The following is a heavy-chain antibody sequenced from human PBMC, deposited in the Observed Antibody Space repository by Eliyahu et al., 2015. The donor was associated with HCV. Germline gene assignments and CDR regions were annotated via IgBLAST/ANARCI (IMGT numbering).Heavy chain of an antibody. CDR3: AKGDIVVVPANDY. CDR2: ISGSGIST. V-gene: IGHV3-23*04. J-gene: IGHJ4*02. Sequence: EVQLVESGGGLVQPGGSLRLSCVASGFSFDNCVMTWVRQTPGKGLEWVSGISGSGISTYYADSVKGRFTIPRDNSKNTLYLQMNSLRAEDTAVYYCAKGDIVVVPANDYWGQGTLVTVSS. CDR1: GFSFDNCV. D-gene: IGHD2-2*01.